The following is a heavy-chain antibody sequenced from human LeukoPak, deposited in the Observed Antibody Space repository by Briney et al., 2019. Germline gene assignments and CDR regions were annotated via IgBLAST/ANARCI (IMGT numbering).Heavy chain of an antibody. CDR2: ISYDGSNK. V-gene: IGHV3-30-3*01. J-gene: IGHJ4*02. D-gene: IGHD3-10*01. Sequence: PGGSLRLSCAASGFTFSSYAMHWVRQAPGKGLEWVAVISYDGSNKYYADSVKGRFTISRDNSKNTLYLQMNSLRAEDTAVYYRARRDYYGSGSYAHWGQGTLVTVSS. CDR1: GFTFSSYA. CDR3: ARRDYYGSGSYAH.